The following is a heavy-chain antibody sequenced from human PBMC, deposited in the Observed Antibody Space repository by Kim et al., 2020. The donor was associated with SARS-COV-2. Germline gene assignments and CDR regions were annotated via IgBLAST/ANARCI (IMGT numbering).Heavy chain of an antibody. D-gene: IGHD1-26*01. CDR1: GFTFSSYA. V-gene: IGHV3-23*01. CDR2: ISGSGGST. CDR3: AKDLGHSGSYSGAFDI. Sequence: GGSLRLSCAASGFTFSSYAMSWVRQAPGKGLEWVSAISGSGGSTYYADSVKGRFTISRDNSKNTLYLQMNSLRAEDTAVYYCAKDLGHSGSYSGAFDIWGQGTMVTVSS. J-gene: IGHJ3*02.